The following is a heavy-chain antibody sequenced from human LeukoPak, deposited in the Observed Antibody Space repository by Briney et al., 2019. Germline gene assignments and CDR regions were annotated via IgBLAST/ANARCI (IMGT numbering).Heavy chain of an antibody. CDR1: GFTFSSYG. V-gene: IGHV3-30*02. CDR3: ARDHHTILNAFEI. Sequence: GGSLRLSCAASGFTFSSYGMHWVRQAPGKGLEWVAFIRFDGNNKYYAESVKGRFTIARDNSKNTLYLQMNSLRTEDTAVYYCARDHHTILNAFEIWGQGTRVTVSS. J-gene: IGHJ3*02. CDR2: IRFDGNNK. D-gene: IGHD2-21*01.